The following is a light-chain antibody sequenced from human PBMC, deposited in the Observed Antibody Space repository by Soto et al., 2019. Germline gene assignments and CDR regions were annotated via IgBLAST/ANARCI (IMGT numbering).Light chain of an antibody. CDR1: QSVSSY. CDR2: DAS. V-gene: IGKV3-11*01. CDR3: QQRSSWPWT. J-gene: IGKJ1*01. Sequence: EIVLTQSPATLSLSPGERATLSCRASQSVSSYLAWYQQKPGQAPRLLIYDASNRATGIPARFSGSGSGTDFTLTISSLEPEDFAVYYCQQRSSWPWTFGQGTKLEIK.